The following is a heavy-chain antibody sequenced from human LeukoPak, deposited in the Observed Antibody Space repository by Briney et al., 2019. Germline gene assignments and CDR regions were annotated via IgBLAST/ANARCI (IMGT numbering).Heavy chain of an antibody. CDR3: SKDRGLLWFGELLS. J-gene: IGHJ5*02. Sequence: PGGSLRLSCAASGFTFSSYAMSWVRQAPGKGLEWVSTISGSGGGTYYADSMKGRFTISRDNSKNTLYLQMNSLRAEDTAVYYCSKDRGLLWFGELLSWGQGTLVTVSS. CDR2: ISGSGGGT. D-gene: IGHD3-10*01. CDR1: GFTFSSYA. V-gene: IGHV3-23*01.